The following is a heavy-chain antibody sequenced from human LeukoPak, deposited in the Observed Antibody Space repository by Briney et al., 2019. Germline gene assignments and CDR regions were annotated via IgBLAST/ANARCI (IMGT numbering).Heavy chain of an antibody. Sequence: GASVKVSCKASGGTFSSYAISWVRQAPGQGLEWMGWINPNSGGTNYAQKFQGRVTMTRDTSISTAYMELSRLRSDDTAVYYCARPPQYWGQGTLVTVSS. V-gene: IGHV1-2*02. CDR3: ARPPQY. CDR1: GGTFSSYA. CDR2: INPNSGGT. J-gene: IGHJ4*02.